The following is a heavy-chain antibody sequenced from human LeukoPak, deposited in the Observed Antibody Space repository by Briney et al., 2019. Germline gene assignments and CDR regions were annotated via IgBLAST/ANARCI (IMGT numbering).Heavy chain of an antibody. V-gene: IGHV4-59*08. Sequence: SETLSLTCTVSGGSISSYYWSWIRQPPGKGLEWIGYIYYSGSNNYNPSLKSRVTISVDTSKNQFSLKLSSVTAADTAVYYCARHPDVYYYDSSGYYSSWFDPWGQGTLVTVSS. CDR2: IYYSGSN. J-gene: IGHJ5*02. CDR1: GGSISSYY. D-gene: IGHD3-22*01. CDR3: ARHPDVYYYDSSGYYSSWFDP.